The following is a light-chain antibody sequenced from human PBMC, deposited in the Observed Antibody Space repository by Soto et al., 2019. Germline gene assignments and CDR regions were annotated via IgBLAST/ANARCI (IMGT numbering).Light chain of an antibody. CDR3: CSYAGSYV. Sequence: QSVLTQPRSVSGSPGQSVTISCTGNSSDVGGYNYVSWYQQHPGKAPKLMIYDVSKRPSGVPDRFSGSKSGNTASLTISGLQAEYEADYYCCSYAGSYVFGTGTKLTVL. CDR2: DVS. V-gene: IGLV2-11*01. CDR1: SSDVGGYNY. J-gene: IGLJ1*01.